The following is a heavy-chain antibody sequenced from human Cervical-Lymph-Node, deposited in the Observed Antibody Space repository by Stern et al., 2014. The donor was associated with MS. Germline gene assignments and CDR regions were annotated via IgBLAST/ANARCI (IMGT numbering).Heavy chain of an antibody. D-gene: IGHD5-12*01. CDR1: GGTFSSYA. J-gene: IGHJ4*02. V-gene: IGHV1-69*01. CDR2: ISHILGTA. Sequence: QVQLVQSGAEVKKPGSSVKVSCKASGGTFSSYAITWVRQAPGQGLEWMGGISHILGTANYAQKFQGRVTITADESTRTAYMELSSLRSEDTAVYYCARGIVATIHTFWGQGTLVTVSS. CDR3: ARGIVATIHTF.